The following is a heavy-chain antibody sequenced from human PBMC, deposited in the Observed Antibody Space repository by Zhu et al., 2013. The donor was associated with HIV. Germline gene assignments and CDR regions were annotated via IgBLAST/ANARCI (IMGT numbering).Heavy chain of an antibody. CDR1: GGSISSGGYY. D-gene: IGHD4-17*01. CDR2: IYYSGST. J-gene: IGHJ4*02. CDR3: ASKTRNYGDPPGVXQTFDY. Sequence: QVQLQESGPGLVKPSQTLSLTCTVSGGSISSGGYYWSWIRQHPGKGLEWIGYIYYSGSTYYNPSLKSRVTISVDTSKNQFSLKLSSVTAADTAVYYCASKTRNYGDPPGVXQTFDYWGQGTLVTVSS. V-gene: IGHV4-31*03.